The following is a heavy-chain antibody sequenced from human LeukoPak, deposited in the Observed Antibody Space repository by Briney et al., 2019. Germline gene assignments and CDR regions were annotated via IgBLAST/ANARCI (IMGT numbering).Heavy chain of an antibody. Sequence: GASVKVSCKASGGTFSSYAISWVRQAPGQGLEWMGRIIPILGIANYAQKFQGRVTITADKSTSTAYMELSSLRSEDTAVYYCARDLPQASFDYWGQGTLVTVSS. J-gene: IGHJ4*02. CDR3: ARDLPQASFDY. V-gene: IGHV1-69*04. CDR2: IIPILGIA. D-gene: IGHD5-12*01. CDR1: GGTFSSYA.